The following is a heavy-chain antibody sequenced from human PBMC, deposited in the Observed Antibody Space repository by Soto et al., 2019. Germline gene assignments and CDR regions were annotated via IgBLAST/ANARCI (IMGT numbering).Heavy chain of an antibody. CDR1: GFTFRNHV. Sequence: EVQLLESGGGLVQPGGSLRLSCAASGFTFRNHVMSWVRQAPGKGLEWVSGISGSGGSTYYVDSVKGRFTISRDNSKNTVYLQMNSLRPEDTAVYYCAKEGFDYWGQGTLVTVSS. CDR3: AKEGFDY. V-gene: IGHV3-23*01. J-gene: IGHJ4*02. CDR2: ISGSGGST.